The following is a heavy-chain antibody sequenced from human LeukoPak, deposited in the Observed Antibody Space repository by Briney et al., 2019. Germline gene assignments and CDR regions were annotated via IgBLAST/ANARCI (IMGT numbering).Heavy chain of an antibody. V-gene: IGHV3-30*18. CDR3: AKEGDSSSWYLYFDY. CDR1: GFTFSSYG. D-gene: IGHD6-13*01. CDR2: ISYDGSNK. J-gene: IGHJ4*02. Sequence: GRSLRLSCAASGFTFSSYGMQWVRQAPGKGLEWVAVISYDGSNKYYADSVKGRFTISRDNSKNTLYLQMNSLRAEDTAVYYCAKEGDSSSWYLYFDYWGQGTLVTVSS.